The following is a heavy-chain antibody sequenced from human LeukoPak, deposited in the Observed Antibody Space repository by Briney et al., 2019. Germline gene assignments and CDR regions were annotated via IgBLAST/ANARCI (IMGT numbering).Heavy chain of an antibody. J-gene: IGHJ4*02. D-gene: IGHD5-18*01. CDR1: GFTFSSYW. V-gene: IGHV3-74*01. CDR3: ARRVSAKSLDY. Sequence: PGGSLRLSCAASGFTFSSYWMHWVRQSPGKGPVWVSRINRDGSSANYADSVKGRFTISRDNAKNTLYLQMNSLRAEDTAVYYCARRVSAKSLDYWGRGTLVTVSS. CDR2: INRDGSSA.